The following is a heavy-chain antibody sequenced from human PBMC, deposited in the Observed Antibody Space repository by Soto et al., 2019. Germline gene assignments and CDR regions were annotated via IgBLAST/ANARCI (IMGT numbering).Heavy chain of an antibody. Sequence: QVQLVQSGAEVKKPGASVKVSCKASGYTFTSYYMHWVRQAPGQGLEWMGIINPSGGSTSYAQKFQGRVTMTRDTSTSRVYMELSSLRSEDTAVYYCARDLGTYYDILAGYYTQGYFDYWGQGTLVTVSS. D-gene: IGHD3-9*01. CDR1: GYTFTSYY. CDR3: ARDLGTYYDILAGYYTQGYFDY. V-gene: IGHV1-46*01. CDR2: INPSGGST. J-gene: IGHJ4*02.